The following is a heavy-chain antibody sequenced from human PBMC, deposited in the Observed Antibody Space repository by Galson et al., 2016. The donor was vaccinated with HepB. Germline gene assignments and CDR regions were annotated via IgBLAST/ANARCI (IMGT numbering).Heavy chain of an antibody. Sequence: LSLTCAVFGGTFSGYYWSWIRQPPGKGLEWIGEINRSGSTIYNPYLKSRVTISVDTSKNQFSLKLSSVTAAVTAVYYCARDRGYSYASGSNSFFDPWGHGTLVSGSS. CDR3: ARDRGYSYASGSNSFFDP. CDR1: GGTFSGYY. D-gene: IGHD3-10*01. CDR2: INRSGST. J-gene: IGHJ5*02. V-gene: IGHV4-34*01.